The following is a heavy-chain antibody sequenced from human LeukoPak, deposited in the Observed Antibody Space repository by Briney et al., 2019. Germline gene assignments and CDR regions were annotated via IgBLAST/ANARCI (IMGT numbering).Heavy chain of an antibody. D-gene: IGHD2-2*01. CDR2: ISGSGGST. CDR1: GFTFSSYA. V-gene: IGHV3-23*01. CDR3: AKDSLAGIVVVPAAVDFDY. J-gene: IGHJ4*02. Sequence: PGGSLRLSCAASGFTFSSYAMSWVRQAPGKGLEWVSAISGSGGSTYYADSVKGRFTISRDNSKNTLYLQMNNLRAEDTAVYYCAKDSLAGIVVVPAAVDFDYWGQGTLVTVSS.